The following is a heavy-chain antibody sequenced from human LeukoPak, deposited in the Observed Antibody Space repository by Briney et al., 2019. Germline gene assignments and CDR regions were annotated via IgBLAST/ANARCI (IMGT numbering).Heavy chain of an antibody. V-gene: IGHV4-34*01. J-gene: IGHJ4*02. CDR3: ARSIWFGARSPFDY. D-gene: IGHD3-10*01. CDR2: INHSGST. Sequence: SETLSLASAVYGGSFSGYYWSWISQLPGKGLEWIGEINHSGSTNYNPSLKSRVTISVHTSKNQFSLKLSSVTAADTAVYYCARSIWFGARSPFDYWGQGTLVTVSS. CDR1: GGSFSGYY.